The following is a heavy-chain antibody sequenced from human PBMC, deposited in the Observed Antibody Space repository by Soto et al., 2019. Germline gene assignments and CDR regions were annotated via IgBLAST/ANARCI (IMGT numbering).Heavy chain of an antibody. CDR1: GFTFSSYS. Sequence: GSLRLSCAASGFTFSSYSMNWVRQAPGKGLEWVSSISSSSSYIYYADSVKGRFTISRDNAKNSLYLQMNSLRAEDTAMYYCARDGDVNTGFGKDYWGQGTLVTVSS. CDR2: ISSSSSYI. V-gene: IGHV3-21*01. CDR3: ARDGDVNTGFGKDY. J-gene: IGHJ4*02. D-gene: IGHD3-16*01.